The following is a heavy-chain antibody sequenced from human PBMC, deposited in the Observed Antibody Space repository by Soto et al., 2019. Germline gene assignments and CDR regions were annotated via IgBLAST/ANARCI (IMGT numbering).Heavy chain of an antibody. Sequence: GGSLRLSCAASGFTFSSYSMNWVRQAPGKGLEWVSSISSSSSYIYYADSVKGRFTISRDNAKNSLYLQMNSLRAEDTAVYYCAKAPPGAYYDSITFLDYWGQGTLVTVSS. J-gene: IGHJ4*02. CDR2: ISSSSSYI. V-gene: IGHV3-21*01. D-gene: IGHD3-22*01. CDR1: GFTFSSYS. CDR3: AKAPPGAYYDSITFLDY.